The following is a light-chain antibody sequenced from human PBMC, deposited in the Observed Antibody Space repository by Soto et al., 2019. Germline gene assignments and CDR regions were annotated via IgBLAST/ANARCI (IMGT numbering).Light chain of an antibody. CDR1: SSDVGDYNF. Sequence: QSALTQPASVSGSPGQSITISCTGTSSDVGDYNFVSWYQQHPGKAPKLMLYDVSNRPSGVSDRFSGSKSGNTASLAISGLQAEDEGDYYCSSYTSSGTLVLFGGGTQLTVL. J-gene: IGLJ2*01. V-gene: IGLV2-14*01. CDR3: SSYTSSGTLVL. CDR2: DVS.